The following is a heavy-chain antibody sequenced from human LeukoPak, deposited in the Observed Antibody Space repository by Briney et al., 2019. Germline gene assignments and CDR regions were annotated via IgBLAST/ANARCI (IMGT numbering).Heavy chain of an antibody. J-gene: IGHJ4*02. V-gene: IGHV3-7*01. Sequence: GGSLRLSCAASGFIFTDYWMNWVRQAPGKGLEWVAMIKYDGIDKQYLDSVKGRFTISRDNSKNTLYLQMNSLRAEDTAVYYCARDRDIAAAAYYFDYWGQGTLVTVSS. D-gene: IGHD6-13*01. CDR2: IKYDGIDK. CDR3: ARDRDIAAAAYYFDY. CDR1: GFIFTDYW.